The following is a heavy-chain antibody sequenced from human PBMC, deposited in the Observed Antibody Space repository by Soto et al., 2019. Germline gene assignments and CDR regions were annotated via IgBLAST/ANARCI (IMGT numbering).Heavy chain of an antibody. D-gene: IGHD1-1*01. J-gene: IGHJ5*01. V-gene: IGHV1-18*04. CDR1: GYTFANYG. CDR3: VRDLKYLRVTGNWFDS. CDR2: ISGNNGAT. Sequence: QVQLMQSGNEVKKPGASVTVSCKASGYTFANYGISWVRQAPGQGLEWMGWISGNNGATTFAPKVPDRITITLDTSTGVASLTLRSLRSDDTAIYYCVRDLKYLRVTGNWFDSWGQGTLVTVS.